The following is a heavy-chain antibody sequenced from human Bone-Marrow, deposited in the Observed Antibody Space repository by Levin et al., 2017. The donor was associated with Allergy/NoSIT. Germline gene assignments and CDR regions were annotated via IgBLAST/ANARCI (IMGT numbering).Heavy chain of an antibody. CDR2: IDPTTGGT. CDR3: ARVSRPFYDMLTGSLDC. D-gene: IGHD3-9*01. J-gene: IGHJ4*02. V-gene: IGHV1-2*02. CDR1: GYVFRDFY. Sequence: ASVKVSCAASGYVFRDFYIHWVRQAPGQGLEWMGWIDPTTGGTNFAQNFQGRVSMTRDTSISTAYMDLGGLRSDDTAVYFCARVSRPFYDMLTGSLDCWGQGTLVTVSS.